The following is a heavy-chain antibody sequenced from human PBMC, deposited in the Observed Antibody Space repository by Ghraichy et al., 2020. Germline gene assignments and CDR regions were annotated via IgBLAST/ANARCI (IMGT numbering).Heavy chain of an antibody. CDR3: ARAERWLQVI. J-gene: IGHJ4*02. V-gene: IGHV3-66*01. D-gene: IGHD5-24*01. CDR1: GFTVSSNY. CDR2: IYSGGNT. Sequence: GGSLRLSCAASGFTVSSNYMTWVRQAPGKGLEWVSIIYSGGNTYYADSVKGRFTISRDNSKNTLYLQMNSLRAEDTAVYYCARAERWLQVIWGQGTLVTGSS.